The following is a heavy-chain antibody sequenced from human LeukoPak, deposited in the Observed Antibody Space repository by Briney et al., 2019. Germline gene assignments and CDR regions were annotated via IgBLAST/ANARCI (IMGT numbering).Heavy chain of an antibody. CDR2: IWYDGSNK. V-gene: IGHV3-33*01. Sequence: PGRSLRLSCAASGFTFSNYGMHWVRQAPGKGLEWVAVIWYDGSNKYYADSVKGRFTISRDNSKNTLYLQMNSLRAEDTAVYYCARAGDYGGNSGVYWGQGTLVTVSS. J-gene: IGHJ4*02. CDR3: ARAGDYGGNSGVY. D-gene: IGHD4-23*01. CDR1: GFTFSNYG.